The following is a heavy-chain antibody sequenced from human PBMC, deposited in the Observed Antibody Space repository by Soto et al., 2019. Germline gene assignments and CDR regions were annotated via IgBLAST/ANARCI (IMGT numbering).Heavy chain of an antibody. D-gene: IGHD6-13*01. CDR3: ARGQYSSSWYWCGP. V-gene: IGHV4-4*02. J-gene: IGHJ5*02. CDR2: IYHSGST. Sequence: QVQLQESGPGLVKPSGTLSLTCAVSGGSISSSNWWSWVRQPPGKGLEWIGEIYHSGSTNYNPSLNSRVNIAVDKAKNQCSLSLSSVSAAATAVYDCARGQYSSSWYWCGPWGQGTLVTVAS. CDR1: GGSISSSNW.